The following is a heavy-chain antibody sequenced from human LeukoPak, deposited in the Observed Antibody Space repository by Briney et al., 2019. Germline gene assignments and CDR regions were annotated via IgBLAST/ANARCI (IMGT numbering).Heavy chain of an antibody. V-gene: IGHV3-23*01. CDR3: AKDGGTYPYFLDV. J-gene: IGHJ6*03. Sequence: GGSLRLSCEASGTRVSDNYMYWVRQAPGKGLQWVSAVSGSGAHTYYADSVKGRFTISRGNSRDTLYLQMNSLRAEDTAIYICAKDGGTYPYFLDVWGKGTTVIVSS. CDR1: GTRVSDNY. D-gene: IGHD1-26*01. CDR2: VSGSGAHT.